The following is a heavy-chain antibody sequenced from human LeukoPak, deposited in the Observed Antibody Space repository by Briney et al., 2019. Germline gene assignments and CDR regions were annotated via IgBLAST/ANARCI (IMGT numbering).Heavy chain of an antibody. CDR3: ARGPHIAAAGTGPQTY. V-gene: IGHV1-2*02. D-gene: IGHD6-13*01. CDR2: ISPNSGAT. J-gene: IGHJ4*02. Sequence: GASVKVSCNTSGYTFTGYYLHWVRQAPGQGLEWMGWISPNSGATDYAQRFQGRVTMTRDTSISTAYMELNSLTSDDTAVYFCARGPHIAAAGTGPQTYWGQGTLVTVSS. CDR1: GYTFTGYY.